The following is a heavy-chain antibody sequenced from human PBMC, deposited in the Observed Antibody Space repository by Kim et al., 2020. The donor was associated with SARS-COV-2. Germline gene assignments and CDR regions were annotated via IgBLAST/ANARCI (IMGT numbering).Heavy chain of an antibody. CDR2: TNHLGNV. D-gene: IGHD3-10*01. J-gene: IGHJ4*02. CDR3: ARLKKSDTSGGYFRFDY. V-gene: IGHV4-4*02. CDR1: GASISSIDW. Sequence: SETLSLTCDVSGASISSIDWWTWVRQPPEKGLEWIGETNHLGNVNYSPSLQSRVTISVDTSKSQYSLRLTSVTAADTAIYYCARLKKSDTSGGYFRFDYWGQGTLVTVSS.